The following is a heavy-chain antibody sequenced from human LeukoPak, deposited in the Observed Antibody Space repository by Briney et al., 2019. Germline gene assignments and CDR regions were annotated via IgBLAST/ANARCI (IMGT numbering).Heavy chain of an antibody. CDR2: IYYSGST. J-gene: IGHJ5*02. Sequence: SETLSLTCTASGGSISSGGYYWSWIRQHPGKGLEWIGYIYYSGSTNYNPSLKSRVTISVDKSKNQFSLKLSSVTAADTAVYYCARQQLDLYNWFDPWGQGTLVTVSS. D-gene: IGHD6-13*01. V-gene: IGHV4-31*03. CDR3: ARQQLDLYNWFDP. CDR1: GGSISSGGYY.